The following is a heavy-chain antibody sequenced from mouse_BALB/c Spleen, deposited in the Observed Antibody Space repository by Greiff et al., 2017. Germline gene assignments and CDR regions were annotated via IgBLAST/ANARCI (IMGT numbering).Heavy chain of an antibody. J-gene: IGHJ1*01. CDR3: ARSGYGNYGYFDV. CDR1: GYTFTSYW. V-gene: IGHV1-7*01. Sequence: VQLQQSGAELAKPGASVKMSCKASGYTFTSYWMHWVKQRPGQGLEWIGYINPSTGYTEYNQKFKDKATLTADKSSSTAYMQLSSLTSEDSAVYYCARSGYGNYGYFDVWGAGTTVTVSS. CDR2: INPSTGYT. D-gene: IGHD2-10*02.